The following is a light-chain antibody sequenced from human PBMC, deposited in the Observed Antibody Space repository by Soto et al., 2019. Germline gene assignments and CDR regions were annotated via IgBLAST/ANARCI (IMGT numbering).Light chain of an antibody. CDR3: SSYSSSSTPVV. CDR1: SSDVCGYEF. J-gene: IGLJ2*01. CDR2: EVT. V-gene: IGLV2-14*01. Sequence: QSVLTQPASGSGSPGQSITISCTGTSSDVCGYEFVSWYQHHPGKVPKLLIYEVTNRPSGVSNRFSGSKSANTASLTISGLQAEDEADYYCSSYSSSSTPVVFGGGTKLTVL.